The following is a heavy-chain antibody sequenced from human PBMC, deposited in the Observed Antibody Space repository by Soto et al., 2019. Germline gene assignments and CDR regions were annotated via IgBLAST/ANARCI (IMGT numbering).Heavy chain of an antibody. CDR3: ARDTVTTKYYFDY. D-gene: IGHD4-17*01. Sequence: PGGSLRLSCAASGFTFSSYSMNWVRQAPGKGLGWVSSISSSSSYIYYADSVKGRFTISRDNAKNSLYLQMNSLRAEDTAVYYCARDTVTTKYYFDYWGQGTLVTVSS. J-gene: IGHJ4*02. V-gene: IGHV3-21*01. CDR2: ISSSSSYI. CDR1: GFTFSSYS.